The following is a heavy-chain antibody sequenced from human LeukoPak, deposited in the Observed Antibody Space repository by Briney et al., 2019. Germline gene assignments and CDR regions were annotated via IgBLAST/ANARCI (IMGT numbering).Heavy chain of an antibody. D-gene: IGHD2-15*01. CDR1: GFTFGSYM. V-gene: IGHV3-23*01. CDR2: ISSNGGST. Sequence: GGSLRLSCAASGFTFGSYMMTWVRQAPGRGLEWVSTISSNGGSTYYADSVKGRFTISRDNSKNTLYLQMSSLRAEDTTVYYCARYCSGASCYSGVDYWGQGTLVPVSS. J-gene: IGHJ4*02. CDR3: ARYCSGASCYSGVDY.